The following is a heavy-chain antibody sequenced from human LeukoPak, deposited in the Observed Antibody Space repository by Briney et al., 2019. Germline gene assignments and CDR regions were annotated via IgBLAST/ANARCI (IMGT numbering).Heavy chain of an antibody. D-gene: IGHD3-10*01. J-gene: IGHJ4*02. V-gene: IGHV4-38-2*02. CDR2: IYHSGST. CDR1: GYSISSGYY. CDR3: ARENYGSGSYYIGY. Sequence: PSETLSLTCTVSGYSISSGYYWGWIRQPPGKGLEWIGSIYHSGSTYYNPSLKSRVTISVDTSKDQFSLKLSSVTAADTAVYYCARENYGSGSYYIGYWGQGTLVTVSS.